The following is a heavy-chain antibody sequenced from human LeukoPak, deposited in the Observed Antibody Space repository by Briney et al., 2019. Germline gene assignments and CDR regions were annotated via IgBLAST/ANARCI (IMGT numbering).Heavy chain of an antibody. Sequence: GASLRLSCAASGFTFNSYAMSWVRQAPGKGLEWVSAISGSGGSTYYADSVKGRFTISRDNSKYTLYLQMNSLRAEDTAVYYCAKVISSSCGIGGYWGQGTLVTVSS. CDR2: ISGSGGST. D-gene: IGHD6-13*01. CDR3: AKVISSSCGIGGY. CDR1: GFTFNSYA. V-gene: IGHV3-23*01. J-gene: IGHJ4*02.